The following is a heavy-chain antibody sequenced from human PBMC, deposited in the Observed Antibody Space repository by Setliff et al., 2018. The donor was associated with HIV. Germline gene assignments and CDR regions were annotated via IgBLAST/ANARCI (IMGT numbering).Heavy chain of an antibody. D-gene: IGHD3-10*02. CDR1: GFTFSNFA. V-gene: IGHV3-23*01. CDR2: ITDSGSTT. Sequence: PGGSLRLSCAASGFTFSNFAMGWVRLTPGKGLEWVSGITDSGSTTYYDDSVKGRFTIARDNSKNTLYLQINSLRAEDTAAYYCSKDARCNYVGFDYWGQGTLVTVSS. CDR3: SKDARCNYVGFDY. J-gene: IGHJ4*02.